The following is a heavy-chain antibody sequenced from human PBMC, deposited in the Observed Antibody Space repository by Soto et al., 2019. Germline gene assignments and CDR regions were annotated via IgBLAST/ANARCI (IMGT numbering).Heavy chain of an antibody. D-gene: IGHD3-22*01. V-gene: IGHV3-23*01. Sequence: PGGSLRLSCAASGFSVSSQGMTWVRQAPGKGLEWVSVISTSGKDTFYADSVKGRFTISRDNSNNVPYLQMNSLRAEDTAIYYFPQGKIYSFFSGSDFSGQGTLGTVSS. CDR2: ISTSGKDT. CDR3: PQGKIYSFFSGSDF. J-gene: IGHJ4*02. CDR1: GFSVSSQG.